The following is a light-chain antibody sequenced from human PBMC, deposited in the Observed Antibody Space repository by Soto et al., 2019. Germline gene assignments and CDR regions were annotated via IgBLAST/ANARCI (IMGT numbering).Light chain of an antibody. V-gene: IGKV3-15*01. J-gene: IGKJ1*01. CDR3: QEYNTWPWT. CDR2: GAS. CDR1: QSVSSSY. Sequence: EIVLKKSPATLSLSPGERATLSCRASQSVSSSYLAWYQQKPGQAPRLLIYGASTRATGIPARFTGSGSGTEFILTITSLQSEDSAVYYCQEYNTWPWTFGQGTKVDI.